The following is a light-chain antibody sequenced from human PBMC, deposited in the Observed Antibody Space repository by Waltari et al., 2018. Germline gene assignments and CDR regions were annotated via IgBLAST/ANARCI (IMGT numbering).Light chain of an antibody. Sequence: DIQMTQSPSTLSASVGDRVTITCRASQSISNWLAWYQQKPGKAPKILIYKASTLESGVPSRFSGSGSVTEFTLTISSLQPDDFATYYCQQYNSYSLLTFGGGTKVEIK. CDR3: QQYNSYSLLT. CDR2: KAS. CDR1: QSISNW. V-gene: IGKV1-5*03. J-gene: IGKJ4*01.